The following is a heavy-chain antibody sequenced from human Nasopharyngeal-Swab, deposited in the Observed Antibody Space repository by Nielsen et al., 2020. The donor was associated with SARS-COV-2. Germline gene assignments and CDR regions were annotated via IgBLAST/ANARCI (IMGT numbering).Heavy chain of an antibody. CDR3: VRDRCGGDCHMDV. CDR2: IWYDGNNK. Sequence: GESLKISCAASGFTFSSYGLHWVRQAPGKGLEWVAVIWYDGNNKYYADSVKGRFTISRDNSKNTLYLQVNSLRAEDTAVYYCVRDRCGGDCHMDVWGKGTTVTASS. CDR1: GFTFSSYG. V-gene: IGHV3-33*01. D-gene: IGHD2-21*02. J-gene: IGHJ6*03.